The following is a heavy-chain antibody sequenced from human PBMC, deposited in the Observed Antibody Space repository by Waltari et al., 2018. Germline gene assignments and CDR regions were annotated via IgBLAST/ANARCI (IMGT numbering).Heavy chain of an antibody. CDR1: GFSLSVFA. J-gene: IGHJ6*03. Sequence: EVQLVESGGGLVQPGGSVGLSCAASGFSLSVFAFHWVRQAPGKGLEYVSAISSNGVSTYYANSMKGRLSISRDNSKNTLYLQMGSLRAEDMAVYYCARSPDQPDSLDYYMDVWGKGTTVTVSS. CDR3: ARSPDQPDSLDYYMDV. V-gene: IGHV3-64*01. D-gene: IGHD2-21*01. CDR2: ISSNGVST.